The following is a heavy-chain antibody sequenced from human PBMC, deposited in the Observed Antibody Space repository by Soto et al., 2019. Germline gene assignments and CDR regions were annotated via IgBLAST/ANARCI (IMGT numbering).Heavy chain of an antibody. CDR1: GYTFTGYY. Sequence: ASVKVSCKASGYTFTGYYMHWVRQAPGQGLEWMGWINPNSGGTNYAQKFQGWVTMTSDTSISTAYLELSRLRSDDTAVYYCATGSVLHDSYYYYMDVWGKGTPVTVSS. CDR2: INPNSGGT. V-gene: IGHV1-2*04. CDR3: ATGSVLHDSYYYYMDV. J-gene: IGHJ6*03. D-gene: IGHD2-15*01.